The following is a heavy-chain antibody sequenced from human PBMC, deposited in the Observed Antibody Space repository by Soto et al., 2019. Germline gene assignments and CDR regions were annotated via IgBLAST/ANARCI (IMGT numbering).Heavy chain of an antibody. CDR3: AGVGLGPDLRFAIHV. V-gene: IGHV1-18*01. Sequence: QGQLLQSGAEVKKPGASVKVSCKASGYTFINYGITWVRQAPGQGLEWMGWISGYNGNTKYAQKVQGRVTMTTDPSTSPPYMDLRSLRYEDTAVYFCAGVGLGPDLRFAIHVWGQGTKVTVSS. D-gene: IGHD3-10*01. CDR2: ISGYNGNT. J-gene: IGHJ6*02. CDR1: GYTFINYG.